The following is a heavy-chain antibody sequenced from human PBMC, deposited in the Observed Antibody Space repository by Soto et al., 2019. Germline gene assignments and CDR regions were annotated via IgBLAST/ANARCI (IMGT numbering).Heavy chain of an antibody. V-gene: IGHV4-59*01. J-gene: IGHJ3*01. D-gene: IGHD1-26*01. CDR1: GGSISSYA. CDR3: ARRWGDAFDF. CDR2: IYCSGST. Sequence: QVQLQESGRGLVKPSETLSLTCTVSGGSISSYAWSWIRQPPGKELEWIGYIYCSGSTNYHPSRKSRVTISVDTSKNPCALKLSSVTAADTAVYYCARRWGDAFDFWGQGKMVTVSS.